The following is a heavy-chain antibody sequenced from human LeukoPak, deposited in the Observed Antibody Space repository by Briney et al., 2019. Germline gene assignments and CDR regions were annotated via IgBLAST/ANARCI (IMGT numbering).Heavy chain of an antibody. Sequence: GGSLRLSSAVSGLTFSSYSMSWVRQAPGEGLYWVSGISASGSGTYYPDSLKGRFTISRDNSKNTLYLQMNNLRVDDTAVYYCAKDAAGPEYWGQGTLVTVST. CDR2: ISASGSGT. D-gene: IGHD6-13*01. V-gene: IGHV3-23*01. CDR1: GLTFSSYS. J-gene: IGHJ4*02. CDR3: AKDAAGPEY.